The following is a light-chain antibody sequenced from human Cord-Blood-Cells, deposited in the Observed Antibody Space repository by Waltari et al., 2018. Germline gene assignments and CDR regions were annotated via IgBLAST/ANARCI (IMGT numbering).Light chain of an antibody. V-gene: IGLV2-23*01. J-gene: IGLJ3*02. CDR3: CSYAGSSTLV. CDR2: EGS. CDR1: SSEVGGFTL. Sequence: QLPRPHPPPASGPLGQSITIPATGTSSEVGGFTLFPWYQQHPGKAPKLMIYEGSKRPSGVSNRFSGSKSGNTASLTISGLQAEDEADYYCCSYAGSSTLVFGGGTKLTVL.